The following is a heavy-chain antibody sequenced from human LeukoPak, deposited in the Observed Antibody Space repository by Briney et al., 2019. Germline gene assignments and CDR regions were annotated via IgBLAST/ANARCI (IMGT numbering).Heavy chain of an antibody. D-gene: IGHD6-13*01. Sequence: GASVKVSCKASGYTFTSYGISWVRQAPGQGLEWMGWISAYNGNTNYAPKLQGRVTMTTDTSTSTAYMELRSLRSDDTAVYYCARGALGYSSSPFNYWGQGTLVTVSS. CDR1: GYTFTSYG. V-gene: IGHV1-18*04. CDR3: ARGALGYSSSPFNY. CDR2: ISAYNGNT. J-gene: IGHJ4*02.